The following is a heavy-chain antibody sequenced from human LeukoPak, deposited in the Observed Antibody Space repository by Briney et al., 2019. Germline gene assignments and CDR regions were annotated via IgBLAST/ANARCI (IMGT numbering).Heavy chain of an antibody. D-gene: IGHD3-10*01. J-gene: IGHJ4*02. CDR1: GYTFTGYY. CDR2: INPNSGGT. CDR3: ARDPGTMVRGVIPLPQ. Sequence: GASVKVYCKASGYTFTGYYMHWVRQAPGQGLEWMGRINPNSGGTNYAQKFQGRVTMTRDTSISTAYMELSRLRSDDTAVYYCARDPGTMVRGVIPLPQWGQGTLVTVSS. V-gene: IGHV1-2*06.